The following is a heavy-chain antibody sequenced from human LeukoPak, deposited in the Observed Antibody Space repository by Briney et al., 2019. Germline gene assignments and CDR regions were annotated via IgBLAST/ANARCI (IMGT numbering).Heavy chain of an antibody. CDR1: GGSINDFY. Sequence: SETLSLTCTVSGGSINDFYWSWIRQPPGKGLEWIGEINHSGGTNYNPSLKSRVTISVDTSKNQFSLNLTSVTAADTAVYYCARAIAAAGTWHTNWDRGTLVTVSS. D-gene: IGHD6-13*01. CDR2: INHSGGT. CDR3: ARAIAAAGTWHTN. J-gene: IGHJ4*02. V-gene: IGHV4-34*01.